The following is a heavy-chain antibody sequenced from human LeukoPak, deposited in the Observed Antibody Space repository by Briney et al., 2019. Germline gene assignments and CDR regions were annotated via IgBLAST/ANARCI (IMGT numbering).Heavy chain of an antibody. CDR2: IYYSGST. V-gene: IGHV4-59*01. J-gene: IGHJ5*02. D-gene: IGHD4-17*01. CDR1: GVSISSYY. Sequence: SETLSLTCTVSGVSISSYYWSWIRQPPGKGLEWIGYIYYSGSTNYNPSLKSRVTISVDTSKNQFSLKLSSVTAADTAVYYCPSVLTRSYGDYNWFDPWGQGTLVTVSS. CDR3: PSVLTRSYGDYNWFDP.